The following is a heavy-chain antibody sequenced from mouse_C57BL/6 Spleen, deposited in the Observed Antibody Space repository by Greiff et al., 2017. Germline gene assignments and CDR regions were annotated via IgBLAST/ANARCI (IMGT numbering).Heavy chain of an antibody. V-gene: IGHV1-72*01. CDR1: GYTFTSYW. CDR2: IDPNSGGT. CDR3: ARTLDYGSSLYAMDY. D-gene: IGHD1-1*01. Sequence: VKLQQPGAELVKPGASVKLSCKASGYTFTSYWMHWVKQRPGRGLEWIGRIDPNSGGTKYNEKFKSKATLTVDKPSSTAYMQLSSLTSEDSAVYYCARTLDYGSSLYAMDYWGQGTSVTVSS. J-gene: IGHJ4*01.